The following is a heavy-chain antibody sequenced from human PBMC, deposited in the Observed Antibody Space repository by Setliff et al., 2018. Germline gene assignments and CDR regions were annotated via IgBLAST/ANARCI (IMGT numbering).Heavy chain of an antibody. D-gene: IGHD1-1*01. V-gene: IGHV4-39*02. Sequence: PSETLSLTCTVSGDSINSYPYYWGWIRQPPGKGLEWIGNIYYTGITYYNPSLKSRVTISVDTSKNHFSLKLTSVTAADTAVYYCARTGTYRYFDYWGQGALVTVSS. CDR1: GDSINSYPYY. J-gene: IGHJ4*02. CDR3: ARTGTYRYFDY. CDR2: IYYTGIT.